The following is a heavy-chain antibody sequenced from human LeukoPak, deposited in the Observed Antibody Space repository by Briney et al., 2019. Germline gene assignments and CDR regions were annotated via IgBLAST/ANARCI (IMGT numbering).Heavy chain of an antibody. CDR2: IWYDGSNK. D-gene: IGHD2-15*01. CDR3: ARDKVRGYCSGGSCYGFGIYDY. CDR1: GFTFSSYG. J-gene: IGHJ4*02. Sequence: GGSLRLSCAASGFTFSSYGMHWVRQAPGKGLEWVAVIWYDGSNKYYADSVKGRFTISRDNSKNTLYLRMNSLRAEDTAVYYCARDKVRGYCSGGSCYGFGIYDYWGQGTLVTVSS. V-gene: IGHV3-33*01.